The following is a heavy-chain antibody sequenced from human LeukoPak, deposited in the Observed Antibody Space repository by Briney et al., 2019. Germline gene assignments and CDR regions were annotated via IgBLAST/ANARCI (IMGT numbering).Heavy chain of an antibody. Sequence: ASVKVSCKASGYTFTSYYMHWVRQAPGQGLEGMGIINPSGGSTSYAQKFQGRVTMTRDTSTSTVYMELSSLRSEDTAVYYCARHQERGYSGYNPGDYWGQGTLVTVSS. CDR3: ARHQERGYSGYNPGDY. J-gene: IGHJ4*02. CDR2: INPSGGST. D-gene: IGHD5-12*01. CDR1: GYTFTSYY. V-gene: IGHV1-46*01.